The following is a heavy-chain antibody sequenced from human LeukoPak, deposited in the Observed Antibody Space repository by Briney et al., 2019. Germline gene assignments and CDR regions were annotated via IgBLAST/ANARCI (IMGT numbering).Heavy chain of an antibody. J-gene: IGHJ4*02. D-gene: IGHD5-18*01. CDR1: GGSVSSGDNY. V-gene: IGHV4-30-4*01. CDR3: AKRDTVLATGY. CDR2: IYYSGST. Sequence: PSETLSLTCTVSGGSVSSGDNYWTWIRQPPGKGLEWIGYIYYSGSTYYNPSLKSRVSISIDTSKNQFSLRLSSVTAADTAVYYCAKRDTVLATGYWGQGTLVTVSS.